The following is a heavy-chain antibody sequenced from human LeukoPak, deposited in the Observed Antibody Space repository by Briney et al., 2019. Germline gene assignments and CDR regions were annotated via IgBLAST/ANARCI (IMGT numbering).Heavy chain of an antibody. Sequence: GGSLRLSCAASGFTFSSYSMNWVRQAPGKGLEWVSSISSSSSYIYYADSVKGRFTISRDNAKNSLYLQMNSLRAEDTAVYYCARDSEWLSSAFDIWGQGTMVTVSS. D-gene: IGHD3-3*01. CDR3: ARDSEWLSSAFDI. CDR1: GFTFSSYS. J-gene: IGHJ3*02. V-gene: IGHV3-21*01. CDR2: ISSSSSYI.